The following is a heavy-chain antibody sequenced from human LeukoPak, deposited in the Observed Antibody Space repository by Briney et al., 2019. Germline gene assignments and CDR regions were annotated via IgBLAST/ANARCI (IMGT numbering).Heavy chain of an antibody. V-gene: IGHV3-23*05. CDR2: ITNSGRV. CDR3: ARQLTEHFYH. D-gene: IGHD1-1*01. CDR1: GFSFFSYA. J-gene: IGHJ1*01. Sequence: GGSLRLSCAASGFSFFSYAMAWVRQAPGKGLEWVADITNSGRVHYADSVKGRFTISRDDDKNTLHLQMNNLRVEDTAIYFCARQLTEHFYHWVQGTLVSVSS.